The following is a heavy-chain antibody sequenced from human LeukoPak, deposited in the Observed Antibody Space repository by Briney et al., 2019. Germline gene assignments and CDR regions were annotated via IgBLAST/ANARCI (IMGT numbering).Heavy chain of an antibody. CDR2: ISWNGGSI. CDR1: GFTFDDYA. CDR3: AKDIGSSGYYLGAFDI. V-gene: IGHV3-9*03. J-gene: IGHJ3*02. D-gene: IGHD3-22*01. Sequence: PGGSLRLSCAASGFTFDDYAMHWVRQAPGKGLEWVSGISWNGGSIGYADSVKGRFTISRDNAKNSLYLQMNSLRAEDMALYYCAKDIGSSGYYLGAFDIWGQGTMVTVSS.